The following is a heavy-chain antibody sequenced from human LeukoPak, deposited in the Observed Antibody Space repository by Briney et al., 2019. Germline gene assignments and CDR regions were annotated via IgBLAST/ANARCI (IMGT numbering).Heavy chain of an antibody. CDR1: GFTFSSYS. J-gene: IGHJ3*01. D-gene: IGHD1-26*01. CDR3: AREGGATFDDAFDL. V-gene: IGHV3-20*01. CDR2: MNWNGGST. Sequence: PGGSLRLSCAASGFTFSSYSMNWVRQAPGKGLEWVAGMNWNGGSTNYADSVEGRFTISRDNAKNSLYLQMNSLRAEDTALYHCAREGGATFDDAFDLWGQGTMVIVSS.